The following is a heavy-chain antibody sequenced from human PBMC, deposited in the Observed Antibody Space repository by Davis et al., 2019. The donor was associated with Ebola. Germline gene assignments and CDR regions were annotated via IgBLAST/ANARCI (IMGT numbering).Heavy chain of an antibody. D-gene: IGHD4-17*01. CDR1: GFTFDDSA. CDR2: ISWNGGRK. CDR3: ARDDGDSVEDGWFDP. V-gene: IGHV3-9*01. J-gene: IGHJ5*02. Sequence: PGGSLRLSCAASGFTFDDSAMHWVRQAPGKGLEWVSGISWNGGRKNYADSVKGRFTISRDKSKNTVYLQMNSLRPEDTAIYYCARDDGDSVEDGWFDPWGQGTLVTVSS.